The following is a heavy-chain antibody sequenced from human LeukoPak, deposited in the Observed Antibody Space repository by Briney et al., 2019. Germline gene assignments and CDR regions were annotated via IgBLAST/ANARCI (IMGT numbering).Heavy chain of an antibody. V-gene: IGHV3-7*01. Sequence: GGSLRLSCAASVFALSSHWMTWVREVPGRGPEWVANVNRDGSETYYLDSVKGRFTISKDNAKNSLYLQMNSLRAEDTAVYYCARDHVQPLDYWGQGTLVTVSS. J-gene: IGHJ4*02. CDR1: VFALSSHW. CDR2: VNRDGSET. CDR3: ARDHVQPLDY. D-gene: IGHD5-18*01.